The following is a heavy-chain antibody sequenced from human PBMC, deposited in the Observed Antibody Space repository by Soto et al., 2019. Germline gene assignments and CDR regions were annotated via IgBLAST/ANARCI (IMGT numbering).Heavy chain of an antibody. J-gene: IGHJ6*02. CDR2: IHHSGST. CDR3: ARRIEMTTMKTGMDV. V-gene: IGHV4-38-2*01. CDR1: GYSITSGHY. Sequence: SETLSLTCDVSGYSITSGHYWGWIRQPPGKGLEWIGIIHHSGSTYYNPSLKSRVTISIDTSRNRFSLKLISVTAADTAVYYCARRIEMTTMKTGMDVWGQGTTVTVSS.